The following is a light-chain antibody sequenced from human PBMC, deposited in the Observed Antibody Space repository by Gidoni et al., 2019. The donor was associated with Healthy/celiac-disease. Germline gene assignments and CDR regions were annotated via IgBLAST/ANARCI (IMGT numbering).Light chain of an antibody. Sequence: ELTQSPATQSLSPGERATLSCRASQSVSSYLAWYQQKPGQAPRLLIYDASNRVTGIPARFSGSGSGTDFTLTISSLEPEDFAVYYCQQRSNWPPGLTFXGXTKVEIK. J-gene: IGKJ4*01. CDR2: DAS. CDR3: QQRSNWPPGLT. CDR1: QSVSSY. V-gene: IGKV3-11*01.